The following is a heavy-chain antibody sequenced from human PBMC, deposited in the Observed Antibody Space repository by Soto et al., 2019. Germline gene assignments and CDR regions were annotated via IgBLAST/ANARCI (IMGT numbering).Heavy chain of an antibody. CDR2: IYYSGST. D-gene: IGHD5-18*01. J-gene: IGHJ4*02. Sequence: QVQLQESGPGLVEPSQTLSLICTVSGGSISSGGYYWSWIRQHPGKGLEWIGYIYYSGSTYYNPSLKSRVTISVDTSKNQFSLKLSSVTAAGTAVYYCARSGYSYGPNPLLYWGQGTLVTVSS. CDR1: GGSISSGGYY. CDR3: ARSGYSYGPNPLLY. V-gene: IGHV4-31*03.